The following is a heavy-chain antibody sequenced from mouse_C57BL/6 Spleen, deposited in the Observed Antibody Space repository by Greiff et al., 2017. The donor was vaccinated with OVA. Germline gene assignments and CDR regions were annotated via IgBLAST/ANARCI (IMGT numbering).Heavy chain of an antibody. D-gene: IGHD2-4*01. Sequence: VQLQQPGAELVKPGASVTLSCKASGYTFTSYWMQWVKQRPGQGLEWIGEIDPSDSYTNYNQKFKGKATLTVDTSSSTAYMQLSSLTSEDSAVYYCAREITTGYYAMDYWGQGTSVTVSS. V-gene: IGHV1-50*01. CDR1: GYTFTSYW. CDR2: IDPSDSYT. CDR3: AREITTGYYAMDY. J-gene: IGHJ4*01.